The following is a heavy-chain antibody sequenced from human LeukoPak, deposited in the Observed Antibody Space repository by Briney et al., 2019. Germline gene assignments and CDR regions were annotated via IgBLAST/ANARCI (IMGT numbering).Heavy chain of an antibody. CDR3: ARDLTDKWFDT. Sequence: ASVTLSCTASAYTFTGYYIHWVRQPPGQGLEWMGWINPRSGGTNYAQKFQGRVTLTRDTSISTAYMGLSRLRSDDTAVYYCARDLTDKWFDTWGQGTLVTVSS. J-gene: IGHJ5*01. CDR1: AYTFTGYY. CDR2: INPRSGGT. V-gene: IGHV1-2*02.